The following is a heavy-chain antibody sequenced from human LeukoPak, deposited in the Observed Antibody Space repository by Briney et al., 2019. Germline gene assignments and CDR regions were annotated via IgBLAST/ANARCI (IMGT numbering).Heavy chain of an antibody. CDR1: GGSISSYY. J-gene: IGHJ4*02. CDR2: IYYSGST. CDR3: ASSYSSSWYYFDY. Sequence: SETLSLTCTVSGGSISSYYWGWIRQPPGKGLEWIGYIYYSGSTNYNPSLKSRVTISVDTSKNQFSLKLSSVTAADTAVYYCASSYSSSWYYFDYWGQGTLVTVSS. V-gene: IGHV4-59*01. D-gene: IGHD6-13*01.